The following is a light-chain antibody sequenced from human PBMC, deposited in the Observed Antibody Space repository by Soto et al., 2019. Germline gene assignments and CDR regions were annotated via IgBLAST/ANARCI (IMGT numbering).Light chain of an antibody. CDR1: SGHSNYA. J-gene: IGLJ2*01. Sequence: QLVLTQSPSASASLGVSVKLTCTLSSGHSNYAIAWHQQQPEKGPRYLMKLNSDGSHSKGDGIPDRFSGSSSGAERYLTISSLQSEDEADYYCQTWDTGIRVFGGGTKVTVL. CDR2: LNSDGSH. V-gene: IGLV4-69*02. CDR3: QTWDTGIRV.